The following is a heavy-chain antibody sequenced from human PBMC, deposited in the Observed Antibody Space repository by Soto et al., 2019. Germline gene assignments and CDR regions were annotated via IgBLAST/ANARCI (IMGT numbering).Heavy chain of an antibody. J-gene: IGHJ3*02. CDR3: ARDLASLVVAAEEDAFDI. CDR2: ISAYNGNT. D-gene: IGHD2-15*01. CDR1: GYTFTSYG. V-gene: IGHV1-18*01. Sequence: ASVKVSCKASGYTFTSYGISWVRQAPGQGLEWMGWISAYNGNTNYAQKLQGRGTMTTDTSTSTAYMELRSLRSDDTAVYYCARDLASLVVAAEEDAFDIWGQGTMVTVSS.